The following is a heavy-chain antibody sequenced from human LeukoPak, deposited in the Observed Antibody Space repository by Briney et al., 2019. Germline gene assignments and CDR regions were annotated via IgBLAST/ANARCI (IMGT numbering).Heavy chain of an antibody. CDR3: AKDHGTMIVVVIYFDY. V-gene: IGHV3-30*18. Sequence: GGSLRLSCAASGFTFSSYGMNWVRQAPGKGLEWVAVISYDGSNKYYADSVKGRFTISRDNSKNTLYLQMNSLRAEDTAVYYCAKDHGTMIVVVIYFDYWGQGTLVTVSS. CDR1: GFTFSSYG. CDR2: ISYDGSNK. D-gene: IGHD3-22*01. J-gene: IGHJ4*02.